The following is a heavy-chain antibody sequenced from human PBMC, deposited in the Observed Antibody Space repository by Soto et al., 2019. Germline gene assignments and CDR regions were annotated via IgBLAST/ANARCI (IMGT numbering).Heavy chain of an antibody. CDR3: ARGLRNSSSWLAGWFDP. D-gene: IGHD6-13*01. Sequence: PSETLSLTCAVYGGSFSGYYWSWIRQPPGKGLEWIGEINHSGSTNYNPSLKSRVTISVDTSKNQFSLKLSSVTAADTAVYYCARGLRNSSSWLAGWFDPWGKGTLVT. V-gene: IGHV4-34*01. CDR1: GGSFSGYY. J-gene: IGHJ5*02. CDR2: INHSGST.